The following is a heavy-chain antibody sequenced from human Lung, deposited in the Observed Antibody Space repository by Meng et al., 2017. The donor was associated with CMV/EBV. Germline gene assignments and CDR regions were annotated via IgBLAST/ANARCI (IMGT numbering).Heavy chain of an antibody. CDR1: GFTFDDYA. CDR2: ISWNSRSI. Sequence: SLKISCAASGFTFDDYAMHWVRQAPGKGLECVSGISWNSRSIAYADSVKGRFTISRDNAKNSLYLQMNSLRADDTALYYWAKQKRSANIAAAALDYWGQGTXVTVSS. V-gene: IGHV3-9*01. CDR3: AKQKRSANIAAAALDY. D-gene: IGHD6-13*01. J-gene: IGHJ4*02.